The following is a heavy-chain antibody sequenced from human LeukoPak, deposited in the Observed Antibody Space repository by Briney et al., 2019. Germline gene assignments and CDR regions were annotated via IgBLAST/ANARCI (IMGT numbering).Heavy chain of an antibody. CDR2: IYSDGRT. D-gene: IGHD6-19*01. J-gene: IGHJ4*02. CDR3: ARISSGCPDY. Sequence: SETLSLTRTVSGGSISPNYWSWIRQFPGKGLEWIGFIYSDGRTEYSPSLKSRVTLSVDTSKNQFSLKLNSMTAADTAVYYCARISSGCPDYWGQGTLVTVSS. CDR1: GGSISPNY. V-gene: IGHV4-59*08.